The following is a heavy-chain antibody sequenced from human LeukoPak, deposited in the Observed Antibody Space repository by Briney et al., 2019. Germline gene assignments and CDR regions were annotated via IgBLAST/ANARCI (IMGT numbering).Heavy chain of an antibody. Sequence: SQTLSLTCTVSGGSISSGSYYWSWIRQPAGKGLEWIGRIYTSGSTNYNPSLKSRVTISVDTSKNQFSLKLSSVTAADTAVYYCASGERGYSYGSSFYYYYGMGVWGQGTTVTVSS. J-gene: IGHJ6*02. V-gene: IGHV4-61*02. CDR1: GGSISSGSYY. D-gene: IGHD5-18*01. CDR3: ASGERGYSYGSSFYYYYGMGV. CDR2: IYTSGST.